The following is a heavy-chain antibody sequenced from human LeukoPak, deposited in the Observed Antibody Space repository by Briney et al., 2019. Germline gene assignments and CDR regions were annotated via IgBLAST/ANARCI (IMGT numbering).Heavy chain of an antibody. CDR1: GYTFTSYG. J-gene: IGHJ4*02. V-gene: IGHV1-2*02. CDR3: ARDPPGYCSSTSCRPPFDY. Sequence: ASVKVSCKASGYTFTSYGISWVRQAPGQGLEWMGWINPNSGGTNYAQKFQGRVTMTRDTSISTAYMELSRLRSDDTAVYYCARDPPGYCSSTSCRPPFDYWGQGTLVTVSS. CDR2: INPNSGGT. D-gene: IGHD2-2*01.